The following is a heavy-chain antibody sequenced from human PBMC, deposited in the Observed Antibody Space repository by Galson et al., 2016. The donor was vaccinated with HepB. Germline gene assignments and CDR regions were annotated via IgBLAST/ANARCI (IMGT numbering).Heavy chain of an antibody. V-gene: IGHV3-33*01. CDR2: IWFDGSNQ. Sequence: SLRLSCAASGFTFSSYGLHWVRQAPGKGLEWVAVIWFDGSNQFYADSVKGRFTISRDNSNNTLDLQMNSLRVEDTAVYYCAREISKDLWFGETHYYYYGFDVWGQGTTVTVSS. J-gene: IGHJ6*02. D-gene: IGHD3-10*01. CDR3: AREISKDLWFGETHYYYYGFDV. CDR1: GFTFSSYG.